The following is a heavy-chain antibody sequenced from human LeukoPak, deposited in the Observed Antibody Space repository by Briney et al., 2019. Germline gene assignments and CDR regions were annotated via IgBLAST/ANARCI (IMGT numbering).Heavy chain of an antibody. V-gene: IGHV1-46*03. D-gene: IGHD2-2*02. J-gene: IGHJ5*02. Sequence: ASVKVSCKASGYTFTSHYMHWVRQAPGQGLEWMGIINPSGGSTSYAQKFQGRVTMTRDTSTSTVYMELSSLRSEDTAVYYCARDIVVVPAAINWFDPWAREPWSPSPQ. CDR3: ARDIVVVPAAINWFDP. CDR2: INPSGGST. CDR1: GYTFTSHY.